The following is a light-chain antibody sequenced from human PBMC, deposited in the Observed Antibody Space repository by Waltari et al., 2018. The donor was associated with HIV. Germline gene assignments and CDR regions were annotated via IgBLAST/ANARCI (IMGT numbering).Light chain of an antibody. J-gene: IGKJ1*01. CDR1: QSVISNY. CDR3: QQYVSSPT. V-gene: IGKV3-20*01. Sequence: ATLSCRASQSVISNYFAWYQQKPGQPPRLLIYGASARATGIPGRFSGSGSGTDFTLTISRLEPEDSAVYYCQQYVSSPTFGQGTKVEIK. CDR2: GAS.